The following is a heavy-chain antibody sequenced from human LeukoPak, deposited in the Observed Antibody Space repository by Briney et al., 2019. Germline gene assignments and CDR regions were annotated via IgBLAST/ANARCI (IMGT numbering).Heavy chain of an antibody. Sequence: SQTLSLTCTVSGGSISSGGYYWSWIRQHRGKGLEWIGYIYYSGSTYYNPSLKSRVTISVDTSKNQFSLKLSSVTAADTAVYYCARDGRVVRGVHHWFDPWGQGTLVTVSS. CDR1: GGSISSGGYY. J-gene: IGHJ5*02. CDR2: IYYSGST. CDR3: ARDGRVVRGVHHWFDP. V-gene: IGHV4-31*03. D-gene: IGHD3-10*01.